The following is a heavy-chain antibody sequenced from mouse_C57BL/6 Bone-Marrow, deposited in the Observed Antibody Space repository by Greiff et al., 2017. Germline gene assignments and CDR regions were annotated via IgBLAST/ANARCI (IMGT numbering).Heavy chain of an antibody. CDR1: GYAFSSSW. Sequence: VKLMESGPELVKPGASVKISCKASGYAFSSSWMNWVKQRPGKGLEWIGRIYPGDGDTNYNGKFKGKATLTADKYSSTAYMQLSRLTSEDSAVYFCASDGYPYGGAMDYWGQGTSVTVSS. V-gene: IGHV1-82*01. CDR2: IYPGDGDT. J-gene: IGHJ4*01. D-gene: IGHD2-3*01. CDR3: ASDGYPYGGAMDY.